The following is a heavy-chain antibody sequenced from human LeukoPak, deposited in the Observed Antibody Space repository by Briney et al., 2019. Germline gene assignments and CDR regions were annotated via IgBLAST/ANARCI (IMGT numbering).Heavy chain of an antibody. Sequence: GGSLRLSCAASGLTFSSYAMSWVRQAPGKGLEWVSAISGSGGSTYYADSVKGRFTIFRDNSKNTLYLQMNSLRAEDTAVYYCANFEVVPAASLGDYWGQGTLVTVSS. J-gene: IGHJ4*02. CDR2: ISGSGGST. D-gene: IGHD2-2*01. CDR1: GLTFSSYA. CDR3: ANFEVVPAASLGDY. V-gene: IGHV3-23*01.